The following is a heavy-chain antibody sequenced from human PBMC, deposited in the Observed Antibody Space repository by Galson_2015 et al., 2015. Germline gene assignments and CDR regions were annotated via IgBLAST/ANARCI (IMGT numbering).Heavy chain of an antibody. CDR3: AKDRRAVVMSAIDY. CDR1: GFTFSSAA. J-gene: IGHJ4*02. Sequence: SLRLSCAASGFTFSSAAMTWVRQVPGKGLEWVSVVSHTGSSIYYADSVKGRFTISRDNSKNTLYLHLNSLRADDTAVYYCAKDRRAVVMSAIDYWGQGTQVTVSS. V-gene: IGHV3-23*01. CDR2: VSHTGSSI. D-gene: IGHD2-21*02.